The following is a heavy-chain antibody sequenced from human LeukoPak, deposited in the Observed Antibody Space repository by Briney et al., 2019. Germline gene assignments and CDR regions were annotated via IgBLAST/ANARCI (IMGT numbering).Heavy chain of an antibody. J-gene: IGHJ4*02. CDR3: ARKSGDLDY. CDR2: ISVSASPM. CDR1: GFTFSNYE. D-gene: IGHD3-10*01. V-gene: IGHV3-48*03. Sequence: GGSLRLSCAASGFTFSNYEMTWVRQAPGKGLAWVSYISVSASPMYYADSVKGRFTISRDNAKNSLYLQMNSLRAEDTAVYYCARKSGDLDYWGQGTLVTVSS.